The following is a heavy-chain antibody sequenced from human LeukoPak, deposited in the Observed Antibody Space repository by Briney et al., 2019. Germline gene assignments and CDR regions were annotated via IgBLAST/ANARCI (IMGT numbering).Heavy chain of an antibody. V-gene: IGHV1-69*05. D-gene: IGHD6-13*01. CDR1: GGTFSSYA. CDR3: ARDSPLLVKNYYYGMDV. CDR2: IIPIFGTA. J-gene: IGHJ6*02. Sequence: GASVKVSCKASGGTFSSYAISWVRQAPEQGLEWMGGIIPIFGTANYAQKFQGRVTITTDESTSTAYMELSSLRSEDTAVYYCARDSPLLVKNYYYGMDVWGQGTTVTVSS.